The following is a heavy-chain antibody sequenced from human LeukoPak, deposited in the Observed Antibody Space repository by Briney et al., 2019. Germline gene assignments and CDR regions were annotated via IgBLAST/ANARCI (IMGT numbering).Heavy chain of an antibody. CDR1: GYTFTSYY. CDR2: INPSGGST. D-gene: IGHD6-13*01. CDR3: ARNLAGIAAAGAWLYFQH. J-gene: IGHJ1*01. V-gene: IGHV1-46*01. Sequence: ASVKASCKASGYTFTSYYMHWVRQAPGQGLEWMGIINPSGGSTSYAQKFQGRVTMTRDTSTSTVYMELSSLRSEDTAVYYCARNLAGIAAAGAWLYFQHWGQGTLVTVSS.